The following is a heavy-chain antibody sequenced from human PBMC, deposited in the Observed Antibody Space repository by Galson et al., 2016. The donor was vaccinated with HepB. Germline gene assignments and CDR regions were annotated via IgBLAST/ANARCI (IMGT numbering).Heavy chain of an antibody. V-gene: IGHV4-61*02. Sequence: TLSLTCTVSGGSISNGNYYCNWIRQPAGKGLEWIGRIYTSGSTNYNPSLESRVTMSVDTSKNQFSLKLSSVTAADTAVYYCAREPEWFLPRFDPWGQGALVTVSS. CDR2: IYTSGST. J-gene: IGHJ5*02. D-gene: IGHD3-3*01. CDR1: GGSISNGNYY. CDR3: AREPEWFLPRFDP.